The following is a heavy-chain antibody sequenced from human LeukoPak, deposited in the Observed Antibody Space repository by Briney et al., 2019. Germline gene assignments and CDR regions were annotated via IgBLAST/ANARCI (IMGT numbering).Heavy chain of an antibody. J-gene: IGHJ3*02. V-gene: IGHV3-30*02. CDR2: IRYDGSNK. Sequence: GGSLRLSCAASGFTFSSYGMHWVRQAPGKGLEWVAFIRYDGSNKYYADSVKGRFTISRDNSKNTLYLQMNSLRAEDTAVYYCAKDIAARRGNAFDIWGQGTMVTVSS. D-gene: IGHD6-6*01. CDR3: AKDIAARRGNAFDI. CDR1: GFTFSSYG.